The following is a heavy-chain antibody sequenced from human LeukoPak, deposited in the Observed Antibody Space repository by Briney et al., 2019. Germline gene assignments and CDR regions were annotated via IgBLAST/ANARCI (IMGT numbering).Heavy chain of an antibody. J-gene: IGHJ4*02. CDR3: ARLNNAANFLDY. Sequence: ASVRVSCKASGYTFTSYDITWVRQAPGQGLDWTGWITPYNGNTDYVQKFQGRVTMTADTSTSTAYMELRSLTSDDTAVYYCARLNNAANFLDYWGQGSLVTVSS. V-gene: IGHV1-18*01. CDR1: GYTFTSYD. CDR2: ITPYNGNT. D-gene: IGHD1/OR15-1a*01.